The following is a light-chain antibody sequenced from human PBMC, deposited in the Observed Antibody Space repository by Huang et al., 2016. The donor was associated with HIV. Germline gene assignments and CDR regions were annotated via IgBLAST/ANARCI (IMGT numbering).Light chain of an antibody. CDR2: DAA. CDR1: QSIGSY. J-gene: IGKJ1*01. Sequence: EIVLTQSPATLSLSPGEGATLSCRASQSIGSYLAWYQQRPGQAPRLLIYDAAIRATGIPARFSGSGSGTDFTLTISSLEPEDFAVYYCQQRNNWPPWTFGQGTKVELK. V-gene: IGKV3-11*01. CDR3: QQRNNWPPWT.